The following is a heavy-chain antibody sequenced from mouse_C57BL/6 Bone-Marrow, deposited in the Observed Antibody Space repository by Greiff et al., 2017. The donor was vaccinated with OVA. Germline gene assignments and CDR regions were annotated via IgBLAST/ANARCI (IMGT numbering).Heavy chain of an antibody. CDR2: ISNGGGST. J-gene: IGHJ4*01. CDR3: ARHGRCAMDY. Sequence: VQLKQPGGGLVQPGGSLKLSCAASGFTFSDYYMYWVRQTPEKRLGWVAYISNGGGSTYYPDTVKGRFTISRDNAKNTLYLQMSRLKSEDTAMYYCARHGRCAMDYWGQGTSVTVSS. V-gene: IGHV5-12*01. CDR1: GFTFSDYY.